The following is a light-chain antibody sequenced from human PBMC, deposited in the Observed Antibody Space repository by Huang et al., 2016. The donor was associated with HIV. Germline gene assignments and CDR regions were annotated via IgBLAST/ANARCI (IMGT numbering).Light chain of an antibody. CDR2: GAS. CDR1: QSISNN. V-gene: IGKV3-15*01. Sequence: ELVMTQSPATLSVSPGERATLSCRASQSISNNLAWYQQKPGQAPRLLFYGASTRDKGFPFRFSGSGAGTVFTLTISSLLFEDSAVYYCQQYNDWLSLTFGGGTKVGIK. CDR3: QQYNDWLSLT. J-gene: IGKJ4*01.